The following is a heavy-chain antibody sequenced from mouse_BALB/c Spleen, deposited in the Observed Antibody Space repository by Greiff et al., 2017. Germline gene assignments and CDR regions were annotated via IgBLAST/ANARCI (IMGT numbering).Heavy chain of an antibody. J-gene: IGHJ4*01. CDR1: GYTFTDYN. Sequence: VQLQQSGPELVKPGASVKIPCKASGYTFTDYNMDWVKQSHGKSLEWIGDINPNNGGTIYNQKFKGKATLTVDKSSSTAYMELRSLTSEDTAVYYCARRGTPYAMDYWGQGTSVTVSS. CDR2: INPNNGGT. D-gene: IGHD3-3*01. V-gene: IGHV1-18*01. CDR3: ARRGTPYAMDY.